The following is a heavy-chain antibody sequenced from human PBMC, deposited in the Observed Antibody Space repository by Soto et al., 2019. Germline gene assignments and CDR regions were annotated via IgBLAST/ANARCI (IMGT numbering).Heavy chain of an antibody. CDR3: ASRHCCGGSCYSPGFDS. CDR1: GASLSSISYY. Sequence: SETLSLTCTVSGASLSSISYYWGWIRQPPGKGLEWVGSIFFTGNIYYNPSLKSRVTISVDTSRNQFSLMVNSVTAADTAVYYCASRHCCGGSCYSPGFDSWGQGALVTVSS. D-gene: IGHD2-15*01. CDR2: IFFTGNI. V-gene: IGHV4-39*01. J-gene: IGHJ4*02.